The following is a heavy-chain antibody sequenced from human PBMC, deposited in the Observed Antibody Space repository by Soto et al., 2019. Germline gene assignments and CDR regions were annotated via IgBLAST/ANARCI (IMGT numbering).Heavy chain of an antibody. D-gene: IGHD2-15*01. V-gene: IGHV3-30-3*01. Sequence: QVQLVESGGGVVQPGRSLRLSCAASGFTFSTYAMHWVRQAPGKGLEWVSVISYDGNIQFYADSVKGRFTISRDNSKNTLYMQMNSLRAEDTAVYYCAKAGGYCRGEPCSHLGAPNHLDYWGQGTLVTVSS. CDR3: AKAGGYCRGEPCSHLGAPNHLDY. CDR1: GFTFSTYA. CDR2: ISYDGNIQ. J-gene: IGHJ4*02.